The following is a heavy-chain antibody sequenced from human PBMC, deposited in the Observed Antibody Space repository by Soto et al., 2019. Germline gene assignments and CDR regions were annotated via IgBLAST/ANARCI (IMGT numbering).Heavy chain of an antibody. V-gene: IGHV1-69*12. J-gene: IGHJ4*02. D-gene: IGHD6-13*01. CDR1: GGTFSSYA. Sequence: QVQLVQSGAEVKKPGSSVKVSCKASGGTFSSYAISWVRQAPGQGLEWMGGIIPIFGTANYAQKFQGRVTITADESTSTAYLELGSLRSADTAVYYCARGAAAAGGDYFDYWGQGTLVTVSS. CDR3: ARGAAAAGGDYFDY. CDR2: IIPIFGTA.